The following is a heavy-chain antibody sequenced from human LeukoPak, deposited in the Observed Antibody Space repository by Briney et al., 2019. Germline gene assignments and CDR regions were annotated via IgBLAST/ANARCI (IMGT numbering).Heavy chain of an antibody. D-gene: IGHD5-18*01. Sequence: GGSLRLSCAASGFTFSSYSMNWVRQAPGKGLEWVANIKPTGSEKYYVDSVKGRFTMSRDNAKTSLYLQMNSLRAEDTAVYYCARGGYSPGYFDYWGQGTLVTVSS. V-gene: IGHV3-7*01. CDR2: IKPTGSEK. J-gene: IGHJ4*02. CDR3: ARGGYSPGYFDY. CDR1: GFTFSSYS.